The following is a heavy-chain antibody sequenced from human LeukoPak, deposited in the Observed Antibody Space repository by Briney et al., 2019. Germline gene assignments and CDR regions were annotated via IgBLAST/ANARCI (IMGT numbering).Heavy chain of an antibody. CDR1: GYSFTTYW. D-gene: IGHD1-26*01. J-gene: IGHJ4*02. CDR2: IDPSDSYT. CDR3: AVSGRPGNFDY. Sequence: GESLKISCKGSGYSFTTYWIGWVRQMPGKGLEWMGRIDPSDSYTNYSPSFQGHVTISADKSISTAYLQWSSLKASDTAMYYCAVSGRPGNFDYWGQGTLVTVSS. V-gene: IGHV5-10-1*01.